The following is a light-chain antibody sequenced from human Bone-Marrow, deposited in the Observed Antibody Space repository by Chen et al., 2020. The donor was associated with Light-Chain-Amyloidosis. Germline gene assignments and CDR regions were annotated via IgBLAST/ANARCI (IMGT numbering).Light chain of an antibody. CDR3: QRYGV. CDR2: GAS. Sequence: IVLTQSPGTLSLSPGERATLSCRASQSITNSLAWYQQNPGQAPRLLIYGASSRATGIPVRFSGSGSGTDFTLTINRLEPEDCAVYYCQRYGVFGGGTKVEIK. CDR1: QSITNS. J-gene: IGKJ4*01. V-gene: IGKV3-20*01.